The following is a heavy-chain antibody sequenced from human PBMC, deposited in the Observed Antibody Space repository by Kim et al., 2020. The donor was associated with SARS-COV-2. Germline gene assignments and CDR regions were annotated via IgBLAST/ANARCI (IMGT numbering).Heavy chain of an antibody. D-gene: IGHD3-3*01. Sequence: SVKVSCKASGCTFSSYAISWVRQAPGQGLEWMGGIIPIFGTANYAQKFQGRVTITADESTSTAYMELSSLRSEDTAVYYCAREADFWSGYYGDYYYYMDVWGKGTTVTVSS. J-gene: IGHJ6*03. CDR1: GCTFSSYA. CDR2: IIPIFGTA. V-gene: IGHV1-69*13. CDR3: AREADFWSGYYGDYYYYMDV.